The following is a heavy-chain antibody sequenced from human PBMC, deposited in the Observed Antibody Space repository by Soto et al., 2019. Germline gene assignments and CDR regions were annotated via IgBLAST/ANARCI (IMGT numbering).Heavy chain of an antibody. D-gene: IGHD2-8*01. J-gene: IGHJ6*02. CDR1: GGSFSNYP. CDR3: ARRSNRAMDV. CDR2: IIPVFGAA. Sequence: QVQLVQSGAEVKKPGSSVKVSCKPSGGSFSNYPINWVRQAPGQGLEWMGGIIPVFGAADYAQKFQGRLTLTADPTTTTAYMELTSLRPEDTALYYCARRSNRAMDVWGQGTTVTVSS. V-gene: IGHV1-69*01.